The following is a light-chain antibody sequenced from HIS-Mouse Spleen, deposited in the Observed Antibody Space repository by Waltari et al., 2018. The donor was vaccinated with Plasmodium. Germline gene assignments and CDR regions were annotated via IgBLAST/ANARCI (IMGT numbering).Light chain of an antibody. Sequence: EIVMTKSPATLSVSPGERATLSCRASQSVSRNLAWYQQKPGQAPRLLIYGASTRATGIPARFSGSGSVTEFTLTISSLQSEDFAVYYCQQYNNWSFTFGPGTKVDIK. V-gene: IGKV3-15*01. CDR3: QQYNNWSFT. J-gene: IGKJ3*01. CDR1: QSVSRN. CDR2: GAS.